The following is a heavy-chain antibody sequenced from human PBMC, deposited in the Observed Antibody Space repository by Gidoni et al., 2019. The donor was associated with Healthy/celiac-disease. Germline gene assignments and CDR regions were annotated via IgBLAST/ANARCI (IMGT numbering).Heavy chain of an antibody. J-gene: IGHJ4*02. CDR1: GFPFSSSG. CDR3: AKEGMVQGVIITGEYDY. V-gene: IGHV3-30*18. Sequence: QVQLVESGGGVVQPGRSLRPSCAAAGFPFSSSGMHWVRQAPGKGLEWVAVIYYDGSNKYYADSVKGRFTISRDNSKNTLYLQMNSLRAEDTAVYYCAKEGMVQGVIITGEYDYWGQGTLVTVSS. D-gene: IGHD3-10*01. CDR2: IYYDGSNK.